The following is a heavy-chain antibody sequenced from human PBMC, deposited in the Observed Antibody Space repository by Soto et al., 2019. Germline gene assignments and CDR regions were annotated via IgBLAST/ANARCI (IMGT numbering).Heavy chain of an antibody. D-gene: IGHD2-2*01. V-gene: IGHV4-4*02. Sequence: PSETLSLTCAVSGGSISVNNWWNWVRQPPGKGLEWIGEIYHIGSTNYNPSLKSRVTMSVDKSKNQFSLKLSSVTAADTAVYYCARATPAANAYWGQGTLVTVSS. CDR1: GGSISVNNW. CDR2: IYHIGST. CDR3: ARATPAANAY. J-gene: IGHJ4*02.